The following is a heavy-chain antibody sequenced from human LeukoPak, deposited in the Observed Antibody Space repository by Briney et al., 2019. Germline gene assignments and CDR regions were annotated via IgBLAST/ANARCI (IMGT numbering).Heavy chain of an antibody. V-gene: IGHV4-31*03. Sequence: SETLSLTCTVSGGSISSGGYYWSWIRQHPGKGLEWIGYIYYSGSTYHNPSLKSRVTISVDTSKNQFSLKLSSVTAADTAVYYCARDHPAPGYSYGGRWFDPWGQGTLVTVSS. CDR2: IYYSGST. J-gene: IGHJ5*02. CDR1: GGSISSGGYY. CDR3: ARDHPAPGYSYGGRWFDP. D-gene: IGHD5-18*01.